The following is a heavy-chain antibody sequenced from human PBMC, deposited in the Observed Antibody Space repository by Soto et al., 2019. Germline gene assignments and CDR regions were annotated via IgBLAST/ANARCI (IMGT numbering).Heavy chain of an antibody. Sequence: SETLSLTCAVYGGSFSVYYWSWNRQPPGKGLEWIGEINHSGSTNYNPSLKSRVTISVDTSKNQFSLKLSSVTAADAAVYYCARDRLVRGYYYYGMDVWGQGTTVTSP. D-gene: IGHD6-19*01. CDR3: ARDRLVRGYYYYGMDV. CDR1: GGSFSVYY. J-gene: IGHJ6*02. CDR2: INHSGST. V-gene: IGHV4-34*01.